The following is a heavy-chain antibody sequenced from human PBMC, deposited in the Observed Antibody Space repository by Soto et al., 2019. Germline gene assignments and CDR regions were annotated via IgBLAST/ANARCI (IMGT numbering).Heavy chain of an antibody. J-gene: IGHJ5*02. D-gene: IGHD6-13*01. CDR3: ARGRQQLVYSFDP. Sequence: SVKVSCKDSGGTFSSYAISWVRQAPGQGLEWMGGIIPIFGTANYAQKFQGRVTITADESTSTAYMELSSLRSEDTAVYYCARGRQQLVYSFDPWGQGTLVTVSS. V-gene: IGHV1-69*13. CDR2: IIPIFGTA. CDR1: GGTFSSYA.